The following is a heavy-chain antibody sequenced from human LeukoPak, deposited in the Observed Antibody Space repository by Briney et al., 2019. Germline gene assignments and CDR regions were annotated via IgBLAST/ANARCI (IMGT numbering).Heavy chain of an antibody. CDR2: IYSGGST. V-gene: IGHV3-53*05. CDR3: ARNWFDP. Sequence: GGSLRLSCAASGFTVSSDYMSWVRQAPGKGLEWVSVIYSGGSTYYADFVKGRFTISRDKSKNTVYLQMNSLRFEDTAMYYCARNWFDPWGQGTLVTVSS. CDR1: GFTVSSDY. J-gene: IGHJ5*02.